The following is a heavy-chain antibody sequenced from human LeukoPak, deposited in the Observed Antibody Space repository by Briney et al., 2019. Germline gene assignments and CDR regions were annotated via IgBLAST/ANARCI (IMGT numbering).Heavy chain of an antibody. Sequence: GGSLSLSCAASRFTFSSYSRNWVRQAPGKGLECVSSISSSSSDIYYADSVKGRFTISRDNAKNSLYLQMNSLRAEDTAVYYCATWSSSGQFPFDYWGQGTLVTVSS. CDR1: RFTFSSYS. J-gene: IGHJ4*02. CDR3: ATWSSSGQFPFDY. V-gene: IGHV3-21*01. D-gene: IGHD6-19*01. CDR2: ISSSSSDI.